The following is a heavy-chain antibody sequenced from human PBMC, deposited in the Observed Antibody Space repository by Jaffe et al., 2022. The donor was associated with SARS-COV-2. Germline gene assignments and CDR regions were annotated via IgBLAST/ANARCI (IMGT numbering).Heavy chain of an antibody. CDR1: GGSISSSSYY. Sequence: QLQLQESGPGLVKPSETLSLTCTVSGGSISSSSYYWGWIRQPPGKGLEWIGSIYYSGSTYYNPSLKSRVTISVDTSKNQFSLKLSSVTAADTAVYYCARQRLGVEGENWGQGTLVTVSS. CDR3: ARQRLGVEGEN. V-gene: IGHV4-39*01. CDR2: IYYSGST. J-gene: IGHJ4*02. D-gene: IGHD3-16*01.